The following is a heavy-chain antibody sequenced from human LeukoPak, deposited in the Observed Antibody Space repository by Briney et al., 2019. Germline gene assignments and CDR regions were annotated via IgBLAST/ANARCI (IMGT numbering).Heavy chain of an antibody. V-gene: IGHV1-2*02. CDR1: GYTFIGYY. CDR3: ARVTGEWGYYYGMDV. D-gene: IGHD7-27*01. CDR2: IHPNSGGT. J-gene: IGHJ6*02. Sequence: ASVKVSCKASGYTFIGYYMHWVRQAPGQGLEWMGWIHPNSGGTSYAQKFQGRVTLTRDTSISTAYMELSRLRSDDTAVYYCARVTGEWGYYYGMDVWGQGTTVTVSS.